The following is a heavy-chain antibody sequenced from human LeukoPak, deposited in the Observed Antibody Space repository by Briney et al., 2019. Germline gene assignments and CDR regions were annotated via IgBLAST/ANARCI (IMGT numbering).Heavy chain of an antibody. CDR2: IIPIFGTA. J-gene: IGHJ4*02. V-gene: IGHV1-69*06. CDR1: GGTFSSYA. CDR3: ASDNSGYDAFDY. Sequence: SVKVSCKASGGTFSSYAISWVRQAPGQGLEWMGGIIPIFGTANYAQKFKGRITITADKSTSTAYMELSSLRSEDTAVYYCASDNSGYDAFDYWGQGTLVTVSS. D-gene: IGHD5-12*01.